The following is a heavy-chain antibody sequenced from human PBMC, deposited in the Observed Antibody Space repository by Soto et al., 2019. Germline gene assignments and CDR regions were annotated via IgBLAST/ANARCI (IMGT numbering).Heavy chain of an antibody. D-gene: IGHD6-13*01. CDR3: ARRRSSWFRGKYYYGMDV. J-gene: IGHJ6*02. V-gene: IGHV4-34*01. Sequence: QVQLQQWGAGLLKPAETLSLTCGVYGGSFSDSYWSWIRQPPGKGLEWIGEINHSGGTNYNPSLKSRVTISVDTSKNQFSLNLRSVTAADTAVYYCARRRSSWFRGKYYYGMDVWGQGTTVTVSS. CDR1: GGSFSDSY. CDR2: INHSGGT.